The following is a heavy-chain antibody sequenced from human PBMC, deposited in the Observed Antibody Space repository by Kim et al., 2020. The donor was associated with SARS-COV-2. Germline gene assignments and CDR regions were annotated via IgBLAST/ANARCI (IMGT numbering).Heavy chain of an antibody. V-gene: IGHV4-59*01. CDR2: IYDSGRT. CDR3: ERSRESLGRFFDY. J-gene: IGHJ4*02. Sequence: SETLSLTCSVSGASFSRYYWNWVRQPPGKGLEWIGYIYDSGRTSYDPSLKSRLTISVDTAKNQLSLKLTSVTAADTAVYYCERSRESLGRFFDYWGQGTLVTVSS. CDR1: GASFSRYY.